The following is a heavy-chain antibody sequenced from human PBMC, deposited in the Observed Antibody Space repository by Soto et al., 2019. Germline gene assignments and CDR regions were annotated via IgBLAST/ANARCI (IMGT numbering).Heavy chain of an antibody. CDR2: IYRTGST. CDR1: GGSFTSNNW. D-gene: IGHD1-7*01. CDR3: ASRDPGTSVDY. J-gene: IGHJ4*02. V-gene: IGHV4-4*02. Sequence: SETLSLTXAVSGGSFTSNNWWTWVRQPPGQGLEWIGEIYRTGSTNYNPSLKSRVTISLDKSENQSSLKVTSLTAADTAVYYCASRDPGTSVDYWGQGTLVTVSS.